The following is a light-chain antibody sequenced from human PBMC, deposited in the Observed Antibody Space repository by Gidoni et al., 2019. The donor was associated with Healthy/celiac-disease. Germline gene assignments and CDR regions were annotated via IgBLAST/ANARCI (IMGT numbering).Light chain of an antibody. CDR3: QQSYSTPWT. J-gene: IGKJ1*01. CDR2: AAS. CDR1: QSISSY. V-gene: IGKV1-39*01. Sequence: DIKMTRSPSSLSASVEDRVTITCRASQSISSYLNWYQQKQGKAPKLLIYAASSLQSVFPSMFSGSGAATDFTPTISLLQPEDFATYYCQQSYSTPWTFGQXTKLEIK.